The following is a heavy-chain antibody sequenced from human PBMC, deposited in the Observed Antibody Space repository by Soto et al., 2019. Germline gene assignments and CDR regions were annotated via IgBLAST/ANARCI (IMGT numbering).Heavy chain of an antibody. J-gene: IGHJ4*02. Sequence: SETLSLPGSVSVVTISNGGYSWSWIRQSPGRGLEWLSYISPLGTRYYNPSFRSRLSLSIGRTWNQFSLSLGSMTAAGKSDYDCARGGGYDSLDFWGQGIQVNVSS. D-gene: IGHD2-15*01. CDR1: VVTISNGGYS. CDR2: ISPLGTR. V-gene: IGHV4-30-2*06. CDR3: ARGGGYDSLDF.